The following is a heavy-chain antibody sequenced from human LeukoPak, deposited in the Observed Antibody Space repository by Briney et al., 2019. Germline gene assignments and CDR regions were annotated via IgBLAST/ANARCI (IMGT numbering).Heavy chain of an antibody. J-gene: IGHJ5*02. Sequence: ASVKVSCKASGYTFIAFYIHWVRQAPGQGLEWMGWINPNSGGTDYAQNFQGRVTMTTDTSISTAYMEVSRLRSDDTAVYYCARDTYAVVSSSIAAAGPGFYWFDPWGQGTLVTVSS. D-gene: IGHD6-13*01. CDR1: GYTFIAFY. CDR3: ARDTYAVVSSSIAAAGPGFYWFDP. CDR2: INPNSGGT. V-gene: IGHV1-2*02.